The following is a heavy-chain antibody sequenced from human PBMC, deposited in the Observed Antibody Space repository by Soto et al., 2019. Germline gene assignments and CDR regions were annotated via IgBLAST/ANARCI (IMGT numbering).Heavy chain of an antibody. CDR2: IVVGSGNT. D-gene: IGHD1-26*01. Sequence: RLEWIGWIVVGSGNTNYSPSFQGHVTISADKSISTACLQWGSLKASDTAMYYCACTGSKWELLPTNHWFDLPGQGTLGTVSS. V-gene: IGHV5-10-1*01. J-gene: IGHJ5*01. CDR3: ACTGSKWELLPTNHWFDL.